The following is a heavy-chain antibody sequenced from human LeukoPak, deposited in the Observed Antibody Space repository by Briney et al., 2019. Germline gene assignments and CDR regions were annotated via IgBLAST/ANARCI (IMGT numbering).Heavy chain of an antibody. CDR1: GFTFSSYT. CDR3: AGGSEGYCSGGGCYYGMDV. CDR2: ISSSSSYI. Sequence: GGSLRLSCAASGFTFSSYTMNWVRQAPGKGLEWVSYISSSSSYIYYADSVKGRFTISRDNAENSLYLQMNSLRAEDTAVYYCAGGSEGYCSGGGCYYGMDVWGQGTTVTVSS. D-gene: IGHD2-15*01. V-gene: IGHV3-21*01. J-gene: IGHJ6*01.